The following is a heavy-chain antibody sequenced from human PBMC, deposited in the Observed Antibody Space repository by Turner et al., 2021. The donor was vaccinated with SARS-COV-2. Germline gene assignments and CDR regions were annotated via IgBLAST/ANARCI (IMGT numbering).Heavy chain of an antibody. CDR2: ISSSSSYI. J-gene: IGHJ4*02. V-gene: IGHV3-21*01. CDR1: GFTFSSYS. CDR3: ARELAGRFGGATEIDY. D-gene: IGHD1-26*01. Sequence: EVQLVESGGRLVKPGGSLRLTCAASGFTFSSYSMNWVRQAPGKGLEWVAFISSSSSYIYYADSGKGRFTISRDNAKNSLYLQMNSLRAEDTAVYYCARELAGRFGGATEIDYWGQGTLVTVSS.